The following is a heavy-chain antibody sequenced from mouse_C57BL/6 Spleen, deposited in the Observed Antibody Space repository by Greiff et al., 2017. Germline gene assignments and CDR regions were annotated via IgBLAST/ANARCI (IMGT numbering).Heavy chain of an antibody. CDR2: INYDGSST. V-gene: IGHV5-16*01. J-gene: IGHJ2*01. D-gene: IGHD1-1*01. CDR3: ARVTVVAPYFDY. CDR1: GFTFSDYY. Sequence: EVQLVESEGGLVQPGSSMKLSCTASGFTFSDYYMAWVRQVPEKGLEWVANINYDGSSTYYLDSLKSRFIISRDNAKNILYLQMSSLKSEDTATYYCARVTVVAPYFDYWGQGTTLTVSS.